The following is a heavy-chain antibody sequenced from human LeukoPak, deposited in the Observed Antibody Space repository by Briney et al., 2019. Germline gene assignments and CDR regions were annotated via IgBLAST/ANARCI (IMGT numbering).Heavy chain of an antibody. Sequence: GASVKVSCKASGGTFSSYAISWVRQAPGQGLEWMGIINPSGGSTSYAQKFQGRVTMTRDMSTSTVYMELSSLRSEDTAVYYCARGVEMATTNWGQGTLVTVSS. CDR3: ARGVEMATTN. CDR1: GGTFSSYA. CDR2: INPSGGST. D-gene: IGHD5-24*01. V-gene: IGHV1-46*01. J-gene: IGHJ4*02.